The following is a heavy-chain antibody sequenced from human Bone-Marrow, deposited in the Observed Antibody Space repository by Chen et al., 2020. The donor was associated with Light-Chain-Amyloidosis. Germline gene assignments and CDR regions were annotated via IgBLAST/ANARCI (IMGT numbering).Heavy chain of an antibody. Sequence: EEHLVESGGGLVQPGRSLRLSCEASGFTFDDYAMHWVRQAPGKGLEWVSGISWNSGVKGYVDSVRGRFTISRDGVKNSLYLQMNSLRAEDTALYYCAKDMVFAGPSSGWYPPRGVFDYWGQGTLVTVSS. CDR1: GFTFDDYA. D-gene: IGHD6-19*01. CDR2: ISWNSGVK. J-gene: IGHJ4*02. CDR3: AKDMVFAGPSSGWYPPRGVFDY. V-gene: IGHV3-9*01.